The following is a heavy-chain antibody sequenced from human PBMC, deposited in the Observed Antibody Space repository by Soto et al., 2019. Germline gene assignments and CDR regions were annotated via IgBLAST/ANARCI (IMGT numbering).Heavy chain of an antibody. D-gene: IGHD2-15*01. Sequence: GGSLRLSCTASGFTFGDYAMSWFRQAPGKGLEWVSFIRSKPYGGTIEYAASVKGRFTISRDDSKSIAYLQMNSLKTEDTAVYYCTRYCSGDTCRDAFDIWGQGTMVTVS. CDR3: TRYCSGDTCRDAFDI. V-gene: IGHV3-49*03. CDR2: IRSKPYGGTI. J-gene: IGHJ3*02. CDR1: GFTFGDYA.